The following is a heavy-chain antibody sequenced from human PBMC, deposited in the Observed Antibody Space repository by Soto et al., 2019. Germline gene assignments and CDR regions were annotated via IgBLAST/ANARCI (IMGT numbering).Heavy chain of an antibody. CDR3: AKFSMGGITFGGVIVPHFDS. D-gene: IGHD3-16*02. V-gene: IGHV3-23*01. CDR1: GFTFSSYA. CDR2: VSGSGGST. Sequence: EVQLLESGGGLVQPGGSLRLSCAASGFTFSSYAMSWVRQAPGKGLEWGSAVSGSGGSTYYADSVKGRFTISRDNSKNTLYLQMNSLRGEDTVVYYCAKFSMGGITFGGVIVPHFDSWGQGTLVTVSS. J-gene: IGHJ4*02.